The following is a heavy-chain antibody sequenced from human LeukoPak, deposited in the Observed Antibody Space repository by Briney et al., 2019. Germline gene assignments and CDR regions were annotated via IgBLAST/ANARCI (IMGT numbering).Heavy chain of an antibody. CDR2: ISPSGGST. V-gene: IGHV1-46*01. CDR1: GYTFTRYY. J-gene: IGHJ3*02. CDR3: ARSPTPLDAFDI. Sequence: ASVKVSCKASGYTFTRYYIHWVRQAPGQGLEWMGIISPSGGSTSNAQKFQGRVTMTGDTSTSTAYMELSSLRSEDTAVYYCARSPTPLDAFDIWGQGTMVTVSS.